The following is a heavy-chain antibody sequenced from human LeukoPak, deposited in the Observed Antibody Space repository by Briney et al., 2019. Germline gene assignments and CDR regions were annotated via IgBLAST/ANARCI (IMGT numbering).Heavy chain of an antibody. Sequence: MPSETLSLTCTVSGGFISSYYWSWIRQPPGKGLEWIGYIYYSGSTNYNPSLKSRVTISVDTSKNQFSLKPSSVTAADTAVYYCARATLWYYDFWSGLDAFDIWSQGTMVTVSS. CDR1: GGFISSYY. V-gene: IGHV4-59*01. J-gene: IGHJ3*02. CDR2: IYYSGST. CDR3: ARATLWYYDFWSGLDAFDI. D-gene: IGHD3-3*01.